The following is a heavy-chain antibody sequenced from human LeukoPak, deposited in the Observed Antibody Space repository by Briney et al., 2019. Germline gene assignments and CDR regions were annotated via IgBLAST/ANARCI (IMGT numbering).Heavy chain of an antibody. Sequence: ASVKVSCKASGYTFTGYYMHWVRQAPGQGLEWTGWINPNSGGTNYAQKFQGRVTMTRDTSISTAYMELSRLRSDDTAVYYCARPASGDYLFDYWGQGTLVTVSS. CDR3: ARPASGDYLFDY. D-gene: IGHD4-17*01. J-gene: IGHJ4*02. V-gene: IGHV1-2*02. CDR1: GYTFTGYY. CDR2: INPNSGGT.